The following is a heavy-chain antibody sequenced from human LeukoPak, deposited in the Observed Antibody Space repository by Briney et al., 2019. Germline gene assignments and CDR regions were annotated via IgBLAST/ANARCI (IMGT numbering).Heavy chain of an antibody. CDR1: GFTFDSSA. V-gene: IGHV3-23*01. J-gene: IGHJ4*02. Sequence: GGSLRLSCAGSGFTFDSSAMSWVRQAPGKGLEWVSTISGSGGSTYFAGSVKGRFTMSRDNSKNTLYLQMNSLRAEDTAVYYCAKRAPYFDHWGQGTLVTVSS. CDR2: ISGSGGST. CDR3: AKRAPYFDH.